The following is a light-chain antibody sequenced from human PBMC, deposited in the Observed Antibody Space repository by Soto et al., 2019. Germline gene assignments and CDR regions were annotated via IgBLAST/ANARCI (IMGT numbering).Light chain of an antibody. CDR3: SARDDILSGVV. J-gene: IGLJ2*01. CDR2: RSD. Sequence: QSVLTQPPSASGAPGQRVTISCSGSSSNIGSNHVYWYQQFPGMAPKLLMYRSDQRPTGVPDRFSGSRSGTSASLAISGLRSDDEADYYCSARDDILSGVVFGGGTKDTVL. CDR1: SSNIGSNH. V-gene: IGLV1-47*01.